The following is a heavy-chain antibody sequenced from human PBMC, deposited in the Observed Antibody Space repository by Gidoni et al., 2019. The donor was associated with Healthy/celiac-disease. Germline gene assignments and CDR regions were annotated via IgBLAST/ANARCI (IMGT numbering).Heavy chain of an antibody. CDR1: GYSFTSYW. V-gene: IGHV5-51*01. J-gene: IGHJ4*02. Sequence: EVQLVQSGAEVKQPGESLQISCKGSGYSFTSYWIGWVRQIPGKGLEWMVIIYPGDSDTRYSPSFQGQVTISADKSISTAYLQWSSLKASDTDMYYCARWEDSSGYYFNYWGQGTLVTVSS. D-gene: IGHD3-22*01. CDR2: IYPGDSDT. CDR3: ARWEDSSGYYFNY.